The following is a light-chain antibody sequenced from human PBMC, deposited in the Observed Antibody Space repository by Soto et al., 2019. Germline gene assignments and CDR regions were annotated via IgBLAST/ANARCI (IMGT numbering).Light chain of an antibody. V-gene: IGKV4-1*01. J-gene: IGKJ2*01. CDR3: QQYYDSSYT. Sequence: DIVMTQSPDSLAVSLGERATLNCKSSQSILYSSNNKNYLAWFQQKPGQPPKLLIYWASTRESGVPDRFSGSGSGTDFTLTISSLQAEDVAVYYCQQYYDSSYTFGQGTKLEIK. CDR1: QSILYSSNNKNY. CDR2: WAS.